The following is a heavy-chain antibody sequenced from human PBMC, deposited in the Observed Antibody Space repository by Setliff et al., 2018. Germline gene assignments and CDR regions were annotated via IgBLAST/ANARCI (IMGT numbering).Heavy chain of an antibody. D-gene: IGHD5-18*01. CDR2: IYPGDSDT. CDR1: GYTFTNYW. CDR3: ARDTTVDLSF. V-gene: IGHV5-51*01. J-gene: IGHJ4*02. Sequence: GESLKISCKGSGYTFTNYWIGWVRQMPGKGLEWMGFIYPGDSDTKYRPSIRGLVTMSVDKSTSTAYLQWSSLKASDTAMYYCARDTTVDLSFWGQGTLVTVSS.